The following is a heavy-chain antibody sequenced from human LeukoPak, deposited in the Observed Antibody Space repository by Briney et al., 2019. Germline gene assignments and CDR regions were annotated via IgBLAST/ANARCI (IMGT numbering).Heavy chain of an antibody. CDR1: GATFSIYA. CDR3: ARGYDFWSGYYGY. V-gene: IGHV1-69*13. CDR2: INPIFGTV. Sequence: GASVKVSCKASGATFSIYAVSWVRQAPGQGLKWMGGINPIFGTVNYAQSFQGRVTITADESTSTAYMELSSLRSEDTAVYYCARGYDFWSGYYGYWGQGTLVTVSS. J-gene: IGHJ4*02. D-gene: IGHD3-3*01.